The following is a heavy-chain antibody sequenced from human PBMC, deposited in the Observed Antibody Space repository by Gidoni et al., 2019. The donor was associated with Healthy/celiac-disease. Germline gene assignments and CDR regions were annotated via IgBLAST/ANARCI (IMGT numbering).Heavy chain of an antibody. J-gene: IGHJ6*02. CDR1: GFTFSSYS. D-gene: IGHD6-6*01. CDR3: ARGIAARGYYGMDV. CDR2: ISSSSSTI. V-gene: IGHV3-48*02. Sequence: EVQLVESGGGLVQPGGSLRLSCAASGFTFSSYSMNWVRQAPGKGLEWVSYISSSSSTIYYADSVKGRFTISRDNAKNSLYLQMNSLRDEDTAVYYCARGIAARGYYGMDVWGQGTTVTVSS.